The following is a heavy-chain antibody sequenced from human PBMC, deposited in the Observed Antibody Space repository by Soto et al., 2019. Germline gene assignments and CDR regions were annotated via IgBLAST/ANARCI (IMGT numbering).Heavy chain of an antibody. Sequence: EVQLLESGGGLVQPGGSLRLSCAASGFTFSSYAMSWVRQAPGKGLEWVSDISGSGGSTYYADSVKGRFTISRDNSKNTLYLQMNSLRAEDTSVYYCANIYSSGFSVDYWGQGTLVTVSS. CDR3: ANIYSSGFSVDY. D-gene: IGHD6-19*01. J-gene: IGHJ4*02. CDR2: ISGSGGST. V-gene: IGHV3-23*01. CDR1: GFTFSSYA.